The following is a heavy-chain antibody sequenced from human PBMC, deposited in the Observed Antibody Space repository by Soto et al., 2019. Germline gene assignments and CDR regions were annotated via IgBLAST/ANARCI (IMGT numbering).Heavy chain of an antibody. CDR1: GDSISSYY. J-gene: IGHJ1*01. V-gene: IGHV4-59*01. CDR2: LYYGRSA. Sequence: ETLSLTCAVSGDSISSYYCMWIRQPPGKGLESIGYLYYGRSANYNPSLKSRVTLSVDTSTNQCSLTLSSMTAADTAVYYCARDRVESGYPEYFQHWGQGTLVTVSS. CDR3: ARDRVESGYPEYFQH. D-gene: IGHD3-22*01.